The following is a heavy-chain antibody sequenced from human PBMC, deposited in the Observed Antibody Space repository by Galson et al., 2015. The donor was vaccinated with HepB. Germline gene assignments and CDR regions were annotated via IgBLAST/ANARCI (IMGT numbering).Heavy chain of an antibody. V-gene: IGHV1-18*01. Sequence: SVKVSCKASGYTFTSYGISWVRQAPGQGLEWMGWISAYNGNTNYAQKLQGRVTMTTDTSTSTAYMELRSLRSDDTAVYYCARVVDGSGSYYTYYFDYWGQGTLVTVSS. J-gene: IGHJ4*02. CDR2: ISAYNGNT. D-gene: IGHD3-10*01. CDR1: GYTFTSYG. CDR3: ARVVDGSGSYYTYYFDY.